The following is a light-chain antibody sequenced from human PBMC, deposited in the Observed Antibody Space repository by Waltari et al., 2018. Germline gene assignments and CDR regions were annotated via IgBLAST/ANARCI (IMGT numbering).Light chain of an antibody. CDR1: QSISNY. CDR2: GAS. CDR3: QQSYSTPLMYT. V-gene: IGKV1-39*01. J-gene: IGKJ2*01. Sequence: DIQMTQSPSSLSASVGDRVTITCRASQSISNYLNGYQQKPGKAPKLLIYGASSLQSGVPSRFSGSGSGTDFTRTISSLQPEDFATYYCQQSYSTPLMYTFGQGTKLEIK.